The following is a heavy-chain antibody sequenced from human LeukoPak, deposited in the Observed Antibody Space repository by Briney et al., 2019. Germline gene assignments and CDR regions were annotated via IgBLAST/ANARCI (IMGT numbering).Heavy chain of an antibody. Sequence: ASVKVSCKASGGTFSSYAISWVRQARGQGLEWMGRIIPILGIANYAQKFQGRVTITADKSTSTAYMELSSLRSEDTAVYYCASGAGIVLMVYPGPPPLYGMDVWGQGTTVTVSS. CDR3: ASGAGIVLMVYPGPPPLYGMDV. CDR1: GGTFSSYA. J-gene: IGHJ6*02. CDR2: IIPILGIA. D-gene: IGHD2-8*01. V-gene: IGHV1-69*04.